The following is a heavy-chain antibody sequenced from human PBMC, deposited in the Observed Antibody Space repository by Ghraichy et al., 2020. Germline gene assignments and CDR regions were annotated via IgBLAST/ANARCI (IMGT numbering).Heavy chain of an antibody. Sequence: ASVKVSCKASGYTFITYYMHWVRQAPGQGPEWMGVIDPSGGNTRYSQKFQGRVTMTRDTSTSTVYLELSSLRSEDTALYYCARGTTGNSVPPDRWGQGTLVTVSS. CDR3: ARGTTGNSVPPDR. CDR1: GYTFITYY. J-gene: IGHJ5*02. D-gene: IGHD1-14*01. CDR2: IDPSGGNT. V-gene: IGHV1-46*01.